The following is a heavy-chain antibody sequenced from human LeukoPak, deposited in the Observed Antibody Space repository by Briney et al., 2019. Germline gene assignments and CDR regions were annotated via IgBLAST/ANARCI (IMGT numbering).Heavy chain of an antibody. D-gene: IGHD1-14*01. CDR1: GGSISSGFYY. V-gene: IGHV4-39*07. CDR3: AAGSDGSYYFDY. Sequence: SETLSLTCSVSGGSISSGFYYWVWIRQPPGKGLEWIGSIYYSGSTYYNPSLKSRLTMSVDTSKNQFSLKLSSVTAADTAVYYCAAGSDGSYYFDYWGQGTLVTVSS. CDR2: IYYSGST. J-gene: IGHJ4*02.